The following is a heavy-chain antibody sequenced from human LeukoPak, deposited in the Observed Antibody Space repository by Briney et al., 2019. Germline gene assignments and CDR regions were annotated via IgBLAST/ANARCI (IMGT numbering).Heavy chain of an antibody. D-gene: IGHD2-15*01. V-gene: IGHV3-7*03. J-gene: IGHJ6*02. Sequence: EGSLRLSCAASGFTFSSYWMNWSRQAPGKGLEWVASINHNGNVNYYVDSVKGRFTISRDNAKNSLYLQMSNLRAEDTAVYFCARGGGLDVWGQGATVTVSS. CDR1: GFTFSSYW. CDR2: INHNGNVN. CDR3: ARGGGLDV.